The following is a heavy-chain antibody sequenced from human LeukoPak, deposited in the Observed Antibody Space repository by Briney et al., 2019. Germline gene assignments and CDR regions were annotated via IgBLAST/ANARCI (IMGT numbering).Heavy chain of an antibody. D-gene: IGHD3-22*01. CDR2: IYTSGST. CDR3: AREDSSEEGNNWFDP. CDR1: GGSNSSSSYY. J-gene: IGHJ5*02. V-gene: IGHV4-61*02. Sequence: MSSETLSLTCTVSGGSNSSSSYYWSWIRQPAGKGLEWIGRIYTSGSTNYNPSLKSRVTMSVDTSKSQFSLKLSSVTAADTAVYYCAREDSSEEGNNWFDPWGQGTLVTVSS.